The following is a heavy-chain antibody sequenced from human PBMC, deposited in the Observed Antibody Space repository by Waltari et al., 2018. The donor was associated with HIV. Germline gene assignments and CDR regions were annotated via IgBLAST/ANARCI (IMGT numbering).Heavy chain of an antibody. D-gene: IGHD2-15*01. CDR1: GFTFSSYE. J-gene: IGHJ4*02. CDR2: IRSSGGTI. CDR3: AREKAVVADY. Sequence: EVQLVESGGGLVQPGGSLRLSCAASGFTFSSYEMNWVRQAPGKGLEWVSYIRSSGGTIYYADAVKGRFTISRDNAKRTLYLRMNSLRAEDTAVYYCAREKAVVADYWGQGTLVTVSS. V-gene: IGHV3-48*03.